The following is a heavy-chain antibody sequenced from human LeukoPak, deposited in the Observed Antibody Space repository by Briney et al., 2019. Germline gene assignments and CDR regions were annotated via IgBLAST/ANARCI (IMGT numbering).Heavy chain of an antibody. CDR3: ARWIQLWSDNWFDP. V-gene: IGHV4-39*07. Sequence: SETLSLTCTVSGGSISSSSYYWGWIRQPPWKGLEWIGSIYYSGSTYYNPSLKSRVTISVDTSKNQFSLKLSSVTAADTAVYYCARWIQLWSDNWFDPWGQGTLVTVSS. D-gene: IGHD5-18*01. J-gene: IGHJ5*02. CDR2: IYYSGST. CDR1: GGSISSSSYY.